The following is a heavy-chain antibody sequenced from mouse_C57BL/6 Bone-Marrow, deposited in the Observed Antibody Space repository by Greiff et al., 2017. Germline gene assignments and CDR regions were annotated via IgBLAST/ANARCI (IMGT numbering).Heavy chain of an antibody. D-gene: IGHD4-1*01. CDR1: GFTFTDYY. CDR3: ARPHLTGYAMDY. CDR2: IRNKANGYTT. J-gene: IGHJ4*01. V-gene: IGHV7-3*01. Sequence: EVNVVESGGGLVQPGGSLSLSCAASGFTFTDYYMSWVRQPPGKALEWLGFIRNKANGYTTEYSASVKGRFTISRDNSQSILYLQMNALRAEDSATYYCARPHLTGYAMDYWGQGTSVTVSS.